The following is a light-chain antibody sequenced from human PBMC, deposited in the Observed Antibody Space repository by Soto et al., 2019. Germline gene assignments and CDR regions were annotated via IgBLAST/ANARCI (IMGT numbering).Light chain of an antibody. V-gene: IGKV3-15*01. Sequence: EIVMTQSPATLSVSPGERATLSCRASQSVSSNLAWYQQKPGQAPRLLIHGASTRATGIPARFSGSGSGTEFTLTISSLQSEDFAVYYCQQYNNWPQTFGQGTKGEIK. CDR2: GAS. CDR1: QSVSSN. J-gene: IGKJ1*01. CDR3: QQYNNWPQT.